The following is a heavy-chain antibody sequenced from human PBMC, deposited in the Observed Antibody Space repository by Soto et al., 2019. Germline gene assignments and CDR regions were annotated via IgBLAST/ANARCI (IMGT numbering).Heavy chain of an antibody. J-gene: IGHJ4*02. CDR3: AKSQYDILTGYPHYYFDY. V-gene: IGHV3-30*18. Sequence: ILSCAASGFTFSSYGMHWVRQAPGKGLEWVAVISYDGSNKYYADSVKGRFTISRDNSKNTLYLQMNSLRAEDTAVYYCAKSQYDILTGYPHYYFDYWGQGTLVTVYS. CDR2: ISYDGSNK. CDR1: GFTFSSYG. D-gene: IGHD3-9*01.